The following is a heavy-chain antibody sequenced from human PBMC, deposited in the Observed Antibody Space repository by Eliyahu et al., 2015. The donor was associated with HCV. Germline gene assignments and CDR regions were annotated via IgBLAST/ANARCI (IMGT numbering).Heavy chain of an antibody. CDR1: GGTFNSYA. Sequence: QVQVVQSGAEVKQPGSSVKVSCKXSGGTFNSYAINWVRQAPGQGLEWMGRIVPIIDTANYAQKFQGRVTNTADKSTSTVYMELRSLTSEDTAVYYCARELALRGSRGAFDIWGQGTMVTVSS. V-gene: IGHV1-69*04. J-gene: IGHJ3*02. CDR3: ARELALRGSRGAFDI. CDR2: IVPIIDTA. D-gene: IGHD2-15*01.